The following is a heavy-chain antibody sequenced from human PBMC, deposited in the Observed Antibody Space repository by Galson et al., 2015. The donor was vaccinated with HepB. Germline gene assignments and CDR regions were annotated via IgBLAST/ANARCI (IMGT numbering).Heavy chain of an antibody. CDR2: IDPSDSYT. D-gene: IGHD6-19*01. Sequence: QSGAEVKKPGESLRISCKGSGYSFTSYWISWVRQMPGKGLEWMGRIDPSDSYTNYSPSFQGHVTISADKSISTAYLQWSSLKAADTAVYYCARGREQWLVSYYYYYMDVWGKGTTVTVSS. J-gene: IGHJ6*03. CDR1: GYSFTSYW. CDR3: ARGREQWLVSYYYYYMDV. V-gene: IGHV5-10-1*01.